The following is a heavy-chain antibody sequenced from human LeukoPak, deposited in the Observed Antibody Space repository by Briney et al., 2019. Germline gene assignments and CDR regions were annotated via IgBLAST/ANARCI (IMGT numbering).Heavy chain of an antibody. Sequence: GGSLRLSYGVSEFPFSTYAMHCVRQAPGKGLEWMAVMSYDGSKKYYADSAKGRFTISRDNFKNTLYLQMNSLRAEDTAVYYCAKAQQLGNYEIFLFAYCVEGTLVTVS. CDR3: AKAQQLGNYEIFLFAY. J-gene: IGHJ4*01. CDR1: EFPFSTYA. D-gene: IGHD7-27*01. CDR2: MSYDGSKK. V-gene: IGHV3-30-3*01.